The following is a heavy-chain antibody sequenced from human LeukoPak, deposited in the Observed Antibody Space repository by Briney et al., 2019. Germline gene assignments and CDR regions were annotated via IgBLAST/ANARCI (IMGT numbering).Heavy chain of an antibody. J-gene: IGHJ3*02. CDR3: ARRRAGPTFGGVIVGDRSLERYAFDI. Sequence: GASVKVSCKASGGTFSSYDINWVRQATGQGPEWMGWMNPNSGNTGYAQKFQGRVTMTRNTSISTAYMELSRLRSEDTAVYYCARRRAGPTFGGVIVGDRSLERYAFDIWGQGTMVTVSS. V-gene: IGHV1-8*02. D-gene: IGHD3-16*02. CDR1: GGTFSSYD. CDR2: MNPNSGNT.